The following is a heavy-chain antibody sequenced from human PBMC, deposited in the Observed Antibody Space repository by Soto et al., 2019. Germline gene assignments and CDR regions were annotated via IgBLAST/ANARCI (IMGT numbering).Heavy chain of an antibody. D-gene: IGHD1-7*01. J-gene: IGHJ4*02. CDR1: XXXXSSYD. CDR3: VRRVSGNYDY. Sequence: EVQLAESGGGMVQPGGSLRLXXVXSXXXXSSYDMHWVRQAPGKGLEYVSSISSNGGTTYYGNSVKGRFTISRDNSKNTLYLQMGSLRAEDMAVYYCVRRVSGNYDYWGQGTLVTVSS. V-gene: IGHV3-64*01. CDR2: ISSNGGTT.